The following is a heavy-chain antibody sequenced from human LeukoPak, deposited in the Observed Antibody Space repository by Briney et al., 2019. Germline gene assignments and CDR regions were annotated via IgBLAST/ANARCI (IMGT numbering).Heavy chain of an antibody. Sequence: PSQTLSLTCTVSGGSISSGDYYWSWIRQPPGKGLEWIGYIYYGGSTYYNPSLKSRVTISVDTSKNQFSLKLSSVTAADTAVYYCAREIVVVPAAGGGFDPWGQGTLVTVSS. V-gene: IGHV4-30-4*01. CDR3: AREIVVVPAAGGGFDP. D-gene: IGHD2-2*01. CDR1: GGSISSGDYY. J-gene: IGHJ5*02. CDR2: IYYGGST.